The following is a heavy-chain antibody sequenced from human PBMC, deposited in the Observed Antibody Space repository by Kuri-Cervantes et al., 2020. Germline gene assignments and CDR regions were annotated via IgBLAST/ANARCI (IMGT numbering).Heavy chain of an antibody. V-gene: IGHV3-21*01. Sequence: GGSLRLSCAASGFTFSGYSMNWVRQAPGKGLEWVSSISSSSSYIYYADSVKGRFTISRDNSKNTLYLQMNSLRAEDTAVYYCARKDGAVAGTGGGFDYWGQGTLVTVSS. D-gene: IGHD6-19*01. CDR3: ARKDGAVAGTGGGFDY. J-gene: IGHJ4*02. CDR2: ISSSSSYI. CDR1: GFTFSGYS.